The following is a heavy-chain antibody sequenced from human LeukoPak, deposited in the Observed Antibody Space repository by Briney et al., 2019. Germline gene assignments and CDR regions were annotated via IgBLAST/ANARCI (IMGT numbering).Heavy chain of an antibody. J-gene: IGHJ5*02. CDR1: GYIFTVYY. D-gene: IGHD3-22*01. V-gene: IGHV1-2*02. CDR3: AKAKEWDYDSSEDWFDP. Sequence: ASVKVSCKASGYIFTVYYMHWVRQAPGQGLEWMGWVNPNSGGTNYAQKFQGRVTMTRETSISTAYMELSRLRSDDTAVYYCAKAKEWDYDSSEDWFDPWGQGTLVTVSS. CDR2: VNPNSGGT.